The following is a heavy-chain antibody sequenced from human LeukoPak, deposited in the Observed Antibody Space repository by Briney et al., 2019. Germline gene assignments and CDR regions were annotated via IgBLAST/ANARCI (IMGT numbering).Heavy chain of an antibody. V-gene: IGHV7-4-1*02. D-gene: IGHD2-21*02. Sequence: ASVKVSCKASGYTFTGYYMHWVRQAPGQGLEWMGWINTNTGNPTYAQGFTGRFVFSLDTSVSTAYLQISSLKAEDTAVYYCARRGVVVTALYFDYWGQGTLVTVSS. J-gene: IGHJ4*02. CDR3: ARRGVVVTALYFDY. CDR1: GYTFTGYY. CDR2: INTNTGNP.